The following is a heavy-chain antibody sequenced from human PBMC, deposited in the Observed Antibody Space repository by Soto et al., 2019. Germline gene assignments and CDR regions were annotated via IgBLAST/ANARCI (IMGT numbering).Heavy chain of an antibody. CDR1: GFIFKNYA. CDR2: ITRDGYNK. Sequence: QVQLVESGGGVVQPGRSLRLSCAGSGFIFKNYALNWVRQAPGKGLEWVASITRDGYNKYYADSVKGRFTISRDNSRDTLSLQMTALTIEDSSVYFCTKSSGGSSSVAMDYWGQGTRVTVSS. CDR3: TKSSGGSSSVAMDY. J-gene: IGHJ4*02. D-gene: IGHD6-6*01. V-gene: IGHV3-30*04.